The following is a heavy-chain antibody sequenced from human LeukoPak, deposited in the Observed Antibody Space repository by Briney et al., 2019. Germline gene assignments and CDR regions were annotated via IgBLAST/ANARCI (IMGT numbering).Heavy chain of an antibody. D-gene: IGHD2/OR15-2a*01. CDR1: GFTFSSYS. CDR3: ARSNILNAFEV. CDR2: ISSSSSYI. Sequence: GGSLRLSCAASGFTFSSYSMNWVRQAPGKGLEWVSSISSSSSYIYYADSVKGRFTISRDDAKNSLYLQMSSLRAEDTAFYYCARSNILNAFEVWGQGTMVTVSS. V-gene: IGHV3-21*01. J-gene: IGHJ3*01.